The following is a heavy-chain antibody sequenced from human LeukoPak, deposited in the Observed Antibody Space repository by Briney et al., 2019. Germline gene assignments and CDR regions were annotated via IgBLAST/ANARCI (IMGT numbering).Heavy chain of an antibody. D-gene: IGHD3-10*01. Sequence: SETLSLTCTVSGGSISSSSYYWGWIRQPPGKGLEWIGEINHSGSTNYNPSLKSRVTISVDTSKNQFSLKLSSVTAADTAVYYCARGMVRLGDFDYWGQGTLVTVSS. CDR3: ARGMVRLGDFDY. J-gene: IGHJ4*02. CDR1: GGSISSSSYY. V-gene: IGHV4-39*07. CDR2: INHSGST.